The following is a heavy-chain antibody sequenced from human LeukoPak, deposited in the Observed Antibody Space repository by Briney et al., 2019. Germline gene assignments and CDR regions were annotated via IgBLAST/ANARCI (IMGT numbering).Heavy chain of an antibody. CDR2: INHNSGGS. D-gene: IGHD3-10*01. CDR3: ARDRTPLYNYAAGSYLYNWFDP. V-gene: IGHV1-2*07. J-gene: IGHJ5*02. CDR1: GYTFTDYY. Sequence: ASVKVSCNASGYTFTDYYMHWVRQAPGQGLEWMGWINHNSGGSNFARKYQGRVPMTRDTSIISAYTELSRLRSDDTAVYYCARDRTPLYNYAAGSYLYNWFDPWGQGTLVTVSS.